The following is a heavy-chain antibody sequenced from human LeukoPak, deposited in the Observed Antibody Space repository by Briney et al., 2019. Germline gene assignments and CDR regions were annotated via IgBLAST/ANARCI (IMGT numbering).Heavy chain of an antibody. V-gene: IGHV3-73*01. Sequence: GGSLRLSCAAPGFTFSGSAMHWVRQASGKGLEWVGRIRSKANSYATAYAASVKGRFTVSRDDSKNTAYLQMNSLKTEDTAVYCCSSSLWFGELLKAFDLWGRGTLVTVSS. J-gene: IGHJ2*01. CDR3: SSSLWFGELLKAFDL. CDR1: GFTFSGSA. CDR2: IRSKANSYAT. D-gene: IGHD3-10*01.